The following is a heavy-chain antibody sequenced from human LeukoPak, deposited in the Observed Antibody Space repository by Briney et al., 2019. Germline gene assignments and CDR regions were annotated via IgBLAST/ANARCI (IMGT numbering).Heavy chain of an antibody. CDR2: ISGSGGST. V-gene: IGHV3-23*01. D-gene: IGHD2-21*02. CDR3: AKDRGVTPIPFDY. CDR1: GFTFSSYA. J-gene: IGHJ4*02. Sequence: AGGSLRLSCAASGFTFSSYAMSWVRQAPGKGLEWVSAISGSGGSTYYADSVKGRFTISRDISKNRLYLQMNSLRAEDTAIYYCAKDRGVTPIPFDYWGQGTLVTVSS.